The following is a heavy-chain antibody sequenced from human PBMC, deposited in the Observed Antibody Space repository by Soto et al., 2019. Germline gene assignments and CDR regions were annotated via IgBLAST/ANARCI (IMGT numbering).Heavy chain of an antibody. CDR1: GFTFSSYA. V-gene: IGHV3-30-3*01. CDR2: ISYDGSNK. CDR3: ARGGAGVSKYYYYYGMDV. Sequence: GGSLRLSCAASGFTFSSYAMHWVRQAPGKGLEWVAVISYDGSNKYYADSVKGRFTISRDNSKNTLYLQMNSLRAEDTAVYYCARGGAGVSKYYYYYGMDVWGQGTTVTVSS. J-gene: IGHJ6*02. D-gene: IGHD1-26*01.